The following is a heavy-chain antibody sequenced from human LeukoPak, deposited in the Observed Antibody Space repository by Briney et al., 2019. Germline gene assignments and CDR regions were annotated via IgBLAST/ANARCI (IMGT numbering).Heavy chain of an antibody. CDR3: ARVLDYGDLRGIDYTMDV. Sequence: GGSLRLSCAASGFTFSSYAMNWVRQATGKGLEWVSAIGTAGDTYYPGSVKGRFTISRENAKNSLYLQMNSLRAGDTAVYYCARVLDYGDLRGIDYTMDVWGQGTTVTVSS. CDR2: IGTAGDT. CDR1: GFTFSSYA. V-gene: IGHV3-13*01. D-gene: IGHD4-17*01. J-gene: IGHJ6*02.